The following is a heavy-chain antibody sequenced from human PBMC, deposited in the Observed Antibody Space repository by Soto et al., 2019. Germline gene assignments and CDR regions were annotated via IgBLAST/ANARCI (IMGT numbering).Heavy chain of an antibody. D-gene: IGHD3-10*01. CDR3: ARAGRMYYYATSTTALRH. CDR1: GGSFSGYY. V-gene: IGHV4-34*01. Sequence: PSETLSLTCAVYGGSFSGYYWSWIRQPPGKGLEWIGEINHSGSTNYNPSLKSRVTISVDTSKNQFSLELSSVTAADTAVYYCARAGRMYYYATSTTALRHWGQGTPVPVSS. J-gene: IGHJ4*02. CDR2: INHSGST.